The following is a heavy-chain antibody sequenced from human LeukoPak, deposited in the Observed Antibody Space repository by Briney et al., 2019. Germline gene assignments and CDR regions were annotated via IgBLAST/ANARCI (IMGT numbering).Heavy chain of an antibody. CDR3: ARGWDDAFDI. CDR2: MNPNSGNT. D-gene: IGHD1-26*01. J-gene: IGHJ3*02. Sequence: GASVKVSCKASGYTLTSYDINWVRRATGQGLEWMGWMNPNSGNTGYAQKFQGRVTITRNTSISTAYMELSSLRSEDTAVYYCARGWDDAFDIWGQGTMVTVSP. V-gene: IGHV1-8*03. CDR1: GYTLTSYD.